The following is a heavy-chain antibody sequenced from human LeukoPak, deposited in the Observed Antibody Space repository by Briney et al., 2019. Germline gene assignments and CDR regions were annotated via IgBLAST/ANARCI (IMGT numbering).Heavy chain of an antibody. CDR3: ARFMGDTVTMRFDP. J-gene: IGHJ5*02. CDR1: GYSFTSYW. CDR2: IYPGDSET. D-gene: IGHD4-17*01. Sequence: GESLKISCKGSGYSFTSYWIGWVRQMPGKGLEWMGSIYPGDSETTYSPSFQGQVTISADKSISTAYLQWSSLKASDSAIYYCARFMGDTVTMRFDPWGQGTLVTVSS. V-gene: IGHV5-51*01.